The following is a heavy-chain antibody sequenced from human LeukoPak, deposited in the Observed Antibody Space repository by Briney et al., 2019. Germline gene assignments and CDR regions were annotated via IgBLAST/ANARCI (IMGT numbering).Heavy chain of an antibody. CDR3: GKITGAGTPPHLYFDL. Sequence: PGGSLRLSCAASGFTVSSNYMSWVRQAPGKGLEWVSSISSSSSYIYYADSVKGRFTISRDNAKNSLYLQMNSLRAEDTAGYYCGKITGAGTPPHLYFDLWGRGTLVTFSS. V-gene: IGHV3-21*01. D-gene: IGHD6-19*01. CDR1: GFTVSSNY. CDR2: ISSSSSYI. J-gene: IGHJ2*01.